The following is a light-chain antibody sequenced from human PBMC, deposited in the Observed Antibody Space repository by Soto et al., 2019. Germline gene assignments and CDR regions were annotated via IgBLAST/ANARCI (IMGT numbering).Light chain of an antibody. Sequence: EIVMTQSPATLSVSPGERATLSCRASQSVSRINVAWYQQKPGQAPRLLIYGASTRATGIPGRFSGSGSGTEFTRTISSLQSEDFAVYYCQQYNSWPFTFGPGTKVDIK. CDR1: QSVSRIN. CDR3: QQYNSWPFT. V-gene: IGKV3-15*01. CDR2: GAS. J-gene: IGKJ3*01.